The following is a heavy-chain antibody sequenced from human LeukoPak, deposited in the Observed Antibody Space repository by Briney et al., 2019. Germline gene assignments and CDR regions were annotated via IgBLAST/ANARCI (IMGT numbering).Heavy chain of an antibody. CDR1: GGSFSGYY. V-gene: IGHV4-34*01. Sequence: SETLSLTCAVYGGSFSGYYWSWIRQPPGKGLEWIGEINHSGSTNYNPSLKSRVTISVDTSKNQFSLKLSSVTAADTAVYYCARGGPPNNWFDPWGQGTPVTVSS. J-gene: IGHJ5*02. CDR3: ARGGPPNNWFDP. CDR2: INHSGST.